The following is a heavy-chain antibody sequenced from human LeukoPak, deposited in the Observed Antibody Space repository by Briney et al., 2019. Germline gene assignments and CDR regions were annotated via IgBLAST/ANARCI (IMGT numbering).Heavy chain of an antibody. V-gene: IGHV3-23*01. CDR3: ANLVSYGDDDY. J-gene: IGHJ4*02. CDR2: ISGSGGST. Sequence: GGSLRLSCAASGFTLSSYAMSWVRQAPGKGLEWVSAISGSGGSTYYADSVKGRFTISRDNSKNTLYLQMNSLRAEDTAVYYCANLVSYGDDDYWGQGTLVTVSS. D-gene: IGHD4-17*01. CDR1: GFTLSSYA.